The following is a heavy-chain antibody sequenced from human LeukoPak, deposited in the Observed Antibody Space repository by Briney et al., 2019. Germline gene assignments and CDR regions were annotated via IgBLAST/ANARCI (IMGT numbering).Heavy chain of an antibody. Sequence: PGGSLRLSCAASGFNFRSYEMSWVRQAPGKGLEWVSVLYSGGNTYYADSVKGRFTISGDNSRNTLFLHMNTLRVEDTAVYYCTRWNGGDWYFDLWGRGTLVTVSS. CDR2: LYSGGNT. CDR1: GFNFRSYE. D-gene: IGHD1-1*01. J-gene: IGHJ2*01. CDR3: TRWNGGDWYFDL. V-gene: IGHV3-53*01.